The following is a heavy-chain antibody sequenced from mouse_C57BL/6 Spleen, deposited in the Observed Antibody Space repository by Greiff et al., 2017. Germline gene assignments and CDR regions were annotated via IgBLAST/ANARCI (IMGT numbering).Heavy chain of an antibody. D-gene: IGHD2-3*01. V-gene: IGHV14-4*01. CDR1: GFNIKDDY. CDR2: IDPENGDT. Sequence: VQLQQSGAELVRPGASVKLSCTASGFNIKDDYMHWVKQRPEQGLEWIGWIDPENGDTEYASKFQGKATITADTSSNTAYLQLSSLTSEDTAVYYCTRHDGYSYYFDDWGQGTTLTVSS. J-gene: IGHJ2*01. CDR3: TRHDGYSYYFDD.